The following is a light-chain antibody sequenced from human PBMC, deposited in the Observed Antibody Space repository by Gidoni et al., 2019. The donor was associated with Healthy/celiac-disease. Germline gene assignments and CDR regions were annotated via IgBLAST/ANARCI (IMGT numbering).Light chain of an antibody. CDR1: QSISSY. Sequence: DIQMTQSPSSLSASVGDRVTITCRASQSISSYLNWYQQKPGKAPKLLIYAASSLQSGVPSRFSGSGSGTDFTLTISSLQPEDFATYYCQQSYSTLGVTFXGXTKVEIK. J-gene: IGKJ4*01. CDR3: QQSYSTLGVT. CDR2: AAS. V-gene: IGKV1-39*01.